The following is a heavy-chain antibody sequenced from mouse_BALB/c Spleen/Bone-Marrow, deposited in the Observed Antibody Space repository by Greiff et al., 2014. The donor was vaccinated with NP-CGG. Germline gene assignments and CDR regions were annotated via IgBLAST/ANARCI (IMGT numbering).Heavy chain of an antibody. CDR1: GYTYTSYW. CDR3: ARRAYGSYGFPY. J-gene: IGHJ3*01. D-gene: IGHD1-1*01. Sequence: VQLQQSGAELAKPGASVKMSCKASGYTYTSYWMHWVKQRPGQGLEWIGYINPSTGYTEYNQNFKDQATLTADKSSSTAYMQLSSLTSEDSTVYYCARRAYGSYGFPYWGQGTLVTVSA. V-gene: IGHV1-7*01. CDR2: INPSTGYT.